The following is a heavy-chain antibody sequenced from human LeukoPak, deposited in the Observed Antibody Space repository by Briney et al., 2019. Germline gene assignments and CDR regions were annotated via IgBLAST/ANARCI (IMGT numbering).Heavy chain of an antibody. V-gene: IGHV3-30*02. Sequence: GGSLRLSCAASGFTFSSYGMHWVRQAPGKGLEWVAFIRYDGSNKYYADSVKGRFTISRDNSKNTLYLQMNSLRAEDTAVYYCAKGGSYLPHDHYYFDYWGQGTLVTVSS. D-gene: IGHD1-26*01. CDR3: AKGGSYLPHDHYYFDY. CDR1: GFTFSSYG. J-gene: IGHJ4*02. CDR2: IRYDGSNK.